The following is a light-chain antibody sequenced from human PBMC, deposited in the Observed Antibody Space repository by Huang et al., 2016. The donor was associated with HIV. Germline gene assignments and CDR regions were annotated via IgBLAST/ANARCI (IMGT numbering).Light chain of an antibody. CDR3: QQFYITPLT. Sequence: DIVMTQSPDSLAVSLGARAPINCKSSQSVLYRANNENYLAWYQQKPGQPPKLLIYWASTRESGVPDRFSGRGSGTDFTLTISSLQAEDVAVYYCQQFYITPLTFGGGTKVEIK. CDR2: WAS. J-gene: IGKJ4*01. CDR1: QSVLYRANNENY. V-gene: IGKV4-1*01.